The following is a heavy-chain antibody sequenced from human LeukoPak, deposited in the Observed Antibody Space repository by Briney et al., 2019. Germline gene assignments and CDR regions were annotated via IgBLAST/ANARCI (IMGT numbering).Heavy chain of an antibody. CDR3: ATHRYTSSAYYFLQ. D-gene: IGHD6-13*01. CDR1: GITFSNFG. V-gene: IGHV3-23*01. Sequence: GGSLRLSCAASGITFSNFGMSWVRQAPGKGLEWVSGNADSVKGRFTISRDNSKNSLYLLMDSLRAEYTAMYYCATHRYTSSAYYFLQWGQGTLVTVSS. J-gene: IGHJ1*01.